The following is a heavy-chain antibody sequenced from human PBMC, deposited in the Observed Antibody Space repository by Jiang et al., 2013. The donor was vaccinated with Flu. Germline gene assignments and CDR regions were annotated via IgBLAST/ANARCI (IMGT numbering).Heavy chain of an antibody. D-gene: IGHD6-13*01. Sequence: IIYPGDSDTRYSPSFQGQVTISADKSISTAYLQWSSLKASDTAMYYCARLQYSSSDYWGQGTLVTVSS. V-gene: IGHV5-51*01. CDR3: ARLQYSSSDY. CDR2: IYPGDSDT. J-gene: IGHJ4*02.